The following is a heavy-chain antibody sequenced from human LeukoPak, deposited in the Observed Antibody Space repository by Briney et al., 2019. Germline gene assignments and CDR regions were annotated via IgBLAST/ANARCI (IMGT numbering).Heavy chain of an antibody. V-gene: IGHV1-18*01. CDR3: ARDQGEWFGELYGGMYFDY. D-gene: IGHD3-10*01. CDR1: GYTFTSYG. CDR2: ISAYNGDT. J-gene: IGHJ4*02. Sequence: ASVKVSCKASGYTFTSYGISWVRLAPRPGIEWIGWISAYNGDTTYAQKLQGRVTMTKDTSTSTAYMELRSLRSDDTDVYYCARDQGEWFGELYGGMYFDYWGQGTLVTVSS.